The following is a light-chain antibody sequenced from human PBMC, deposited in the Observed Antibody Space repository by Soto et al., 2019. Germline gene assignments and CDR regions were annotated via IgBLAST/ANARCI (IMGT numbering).Light chain of an antibody. CDR3: SSYTSSTTLV. CDR2: EVS. CDR1: SSDVGGYNY. Sequence: QSALTQPASVSGSPGQSITISCTGTSSDVGGYNYVSWYQQHPGKAPKLMIYEVSNRPSGFSNRFSGSKSGNTASLTISGLQAEDEAEYFFSSYTSSTTLVFGGGTKLTVL. J-gene: IGLJ3*02. V-gene: IGLV2-14*01.